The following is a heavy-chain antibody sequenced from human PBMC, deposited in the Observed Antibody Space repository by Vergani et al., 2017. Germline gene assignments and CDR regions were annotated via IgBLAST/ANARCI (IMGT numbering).Heavy chain of an antibody. J-gene: IGHJ4*02. CDR2: IHPNSGDT. V-gene: IGHV1-2*02. Sequence: QVQLVQSGAEVKKPGASVKVSCKASGNTFTGYYMHWVRQAPGQGLEWMGWIHPNSGDTNYAQKFQGRVTVTRDTSISTAYMDLSRLRSDDTAVYYCASLSASSGNYVGFWGQGTVVTVSS. CDR1: GNTFTGYY. CDR3: ASLSASSGNYVGF. D-gene: IGHD6-25*01.